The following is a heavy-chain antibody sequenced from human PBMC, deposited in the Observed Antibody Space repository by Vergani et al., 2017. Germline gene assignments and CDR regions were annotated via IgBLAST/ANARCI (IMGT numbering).Heavy chain of an antibody. CDR2: IRSKANSYAT. J-gene: IGHJ4*02. CDR1: GFTFSGSA. Sequence: EVQLVESGGGLVQPGRSLKLSCAASGFTFSGSAMHWVRQASGKGLEWVGRIRSKANSYATAYAASVKGRFTISRDDSKNTAYLQMNSLKTEDTAVYYCTRQGIRGIDYWGQGTLVTVSS. D-gene: IGHD3-3*02. CDR3: TRQGIRGIDY. V-gene: IGHV3-73*01.